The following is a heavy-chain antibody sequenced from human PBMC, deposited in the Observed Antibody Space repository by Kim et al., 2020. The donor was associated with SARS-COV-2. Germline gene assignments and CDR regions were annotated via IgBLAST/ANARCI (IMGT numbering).Heavy chain of an antibody. CDR2: ISSSSSTI. D-gene: IGHD3-3*01. Sequence: WGSLRLSCAASGLAFSGNAMSWVRQAPGKGLEWVSYISSSSSTIYYADSVKGRFTISRDNAKSSLYLQMNGLRDEATAVYYCAREVECEMHRRLDYCGQG. CDR1: GLAFSGNA. CDR3: AREVECEMHRRLDY. V-gene: IGHV3-48*02. J-gene: IGHJ4*02.